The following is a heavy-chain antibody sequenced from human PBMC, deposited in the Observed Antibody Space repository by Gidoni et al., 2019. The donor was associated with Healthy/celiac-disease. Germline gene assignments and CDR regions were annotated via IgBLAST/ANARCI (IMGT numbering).Heavy chain of an antibody. Sequence: QVQLVESGGGVVQPGRSLSLSCAASGFTFSSYAMHWVRQAPGKGLGWVAVISYDGSNKYYADSVKGRFTISRDNSKNTLYLQMNSLRAEDTAVYYCARGYYSSSSRFDYWGQGTLVTVSS. V-gene: IGHV3-30-3*01. CDR2: ISYDGSNK. CDR1: GFTFSSYA. J-gene: IGHJ4*02. D-gene: IGHD6-6*01. CDR3: ARGYYSSSSRFDY.